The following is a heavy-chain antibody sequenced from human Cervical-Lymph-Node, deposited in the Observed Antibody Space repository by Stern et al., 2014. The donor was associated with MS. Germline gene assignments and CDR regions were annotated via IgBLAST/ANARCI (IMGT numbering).Heavy chain of an antibody. V-gene: IGHV3-30*12. CDR3: ARDTSSPERSDW. CDR1: GFTFSNYG. CDR2: ITNVGST. D-gene: IGHD1-1*01. Sequence: DQLVESGGGVVQPGTSLRLSCAVSGFTFSNYGMHWVRQAPGKGLEWVSLITNVGSTFYTDSVKGRFTISRDDSKNTVYLHMTSLRAEDTAMYYCARDTSSPERSDWWGQGTLVTVSS. J-gene: IGHJ4*02.